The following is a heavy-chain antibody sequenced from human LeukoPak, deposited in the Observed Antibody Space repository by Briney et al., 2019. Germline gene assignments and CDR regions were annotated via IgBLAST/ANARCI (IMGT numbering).Heavy chain of an antibody. CDR3: ARGRTTLDTVRDIYYYYYMDV. CDR1: GGTFSSYA. Sequence: SVKVSCKASGGTFSSYAISWVRQAPGQGLEWIGGIIPIFGTANYAQKFQGRVPITTDESTSTAYMELSSLRSEDTAVYYCARGRTTLDTVRDIYYYYYMDVWGKGTTVTVSS. D-gene: IGHD5-18*01. V-gene: IGHV1-69*05. J-gene: IGHJ6*03. CDR2: IIPIFGTA.